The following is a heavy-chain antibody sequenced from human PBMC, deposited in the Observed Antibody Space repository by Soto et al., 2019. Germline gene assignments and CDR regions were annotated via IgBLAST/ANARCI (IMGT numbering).Heavy chain of an antibody. D-gene: IGHD2-21*02. CDR3: SRDICSRTAGCAK. CDR1: GFPFSSYL. Sequence: EVQLVESGGDLVQPGGSLRLSCAASGFPFSSYLRSWVRQVPGNVLEWVANIGQDVSGKFYMWSVKGRFTISRDNAKNSLYMLMVRLRVDETAIYYCSRDICSRTAGCAKWGQGTLVIVSS. J-gene: IGHJ4*02. V-gene: IGHV3-7*04. CDR2: IGQDVSGK.